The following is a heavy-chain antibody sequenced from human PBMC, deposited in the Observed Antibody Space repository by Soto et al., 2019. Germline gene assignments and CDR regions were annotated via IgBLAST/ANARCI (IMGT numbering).Heavy chain of an antibody. CDR3: AKSHYDSSGYYILDH. CDR1: GGSISGRC. J-gene: IGHJ5*02. Sequence: SETLSLTCTVSGGSISGRCWSWVRQSPGKGLEWIGYFCYTGSTNYNPSLKSRVTISVDRSKTQCSLKLTSVTAADTAVYYCAKSHYDSSGYYILDHWGQGTLVTVSS. D-gene: IGHD3-22*01. V-gene: IGHV4-59*01. CDR2: FCYTGST.